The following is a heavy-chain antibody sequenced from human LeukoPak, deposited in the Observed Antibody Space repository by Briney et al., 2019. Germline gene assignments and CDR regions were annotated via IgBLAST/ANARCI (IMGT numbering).Heavy chain of an antibody. Sequence: GGSLRLSCAASGFTFSSYSMNWVRQAPGKGLEWVSSISSSSSYIYYADSVKGQFTISRDNAKNSLYLQMNSLRAEDTAVYYCARDLGSGWYGGDFDYWGQGTLVTVSS. CDR3: ARDLGSGWYGGDFDY. CDR1: GFTFSSYS. V-gene: IGHV3-21*01. J-gene: IGHJ4*02. D-gene: IGHD6-19*01. CDR2: ISSSSSYI.